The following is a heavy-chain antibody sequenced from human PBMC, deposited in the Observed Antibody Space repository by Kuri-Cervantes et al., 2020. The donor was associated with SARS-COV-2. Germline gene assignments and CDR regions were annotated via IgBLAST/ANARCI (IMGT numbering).Heavy chain of an antibody. Sequence: SETLSLTCTVSGGSISSSSYYWGWIRQPPGKGLEWIGSIYYSGSTYYNPSLKSRVTISVDTSKNQFSLKLSSVTAADTAVYYCVENDCYDSSGYSHFDYWGQGTLVTVSS. CDR3: VENDCYDSSGYSHFDY. D-gene: IGHD3-22*01. J-gene: IGHJ4*02. CDR2: IYYSGST. V-gene: IGHV4-39*01. CDR1: GGSISSSSYY.